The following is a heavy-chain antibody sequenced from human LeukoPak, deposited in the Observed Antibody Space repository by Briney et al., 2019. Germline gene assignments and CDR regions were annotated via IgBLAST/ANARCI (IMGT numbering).Heavy chain of an antibody. Sequence: ASVKVSCKASGYTFTSYDINWVRQATGQGLEWMGWLNPNSGNTGYAQKFQGRVTMTRNTSISTAYMELSSLRSEDTAVYYCARQSGYYDFRSGYYRGGWFDPWGQGTLVTVSS. CDR1: GYTFTSYD. V-gene: IGHV1-8*01. CDR2: LNPNSGNT. J-gene: IGHJ5*02. D-gene: IGHD3-3*01. CDR3: ARQSGYYDFRSGYYRGGWFDP.